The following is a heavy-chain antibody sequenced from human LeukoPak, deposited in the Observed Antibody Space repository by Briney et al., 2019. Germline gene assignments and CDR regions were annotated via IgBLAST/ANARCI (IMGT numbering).Heavy chain of an antibody. D-gene: IGHD3-10*02. Sequence: GGSLRLSCAASGFTFSSKAMTWVRQAPGKGLEWVSSITGSGGTTYYADSVKGRFTISRDNSKNTLYLQMNSLRAEDTAVYYCANPGPYYYVWGQGTLVTVSS. CDR2: ITGSGGTT. CDR3: ANPGPYYYV. V-gene: IGHV3-23*01. CDR1: GFTFSSKA. J-gene: IGHJ4*02.